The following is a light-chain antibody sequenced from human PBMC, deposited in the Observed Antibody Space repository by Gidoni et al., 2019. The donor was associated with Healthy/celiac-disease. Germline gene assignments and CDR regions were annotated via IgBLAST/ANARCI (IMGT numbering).Light chain of an antibody. CDR2: YDS. CDR3: QVWDSSSDHWV. CDR1: NIGSKS. Sequence: SYLLTPPPPDSVAPGRTARITFGGNNIGSKSVHWYQQKPGQAPVLVIYYDSDRPSGIPERFSGSNSGNTATLTISRVEAGDEADYYCQVWDSSSDHWVFGGGTKLTVL. J-gene: IGLJ3*02. V-gene: IGLV3-21*04.